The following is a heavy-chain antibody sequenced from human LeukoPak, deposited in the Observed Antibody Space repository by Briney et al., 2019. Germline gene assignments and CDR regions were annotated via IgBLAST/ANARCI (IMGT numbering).Heavy chain of an antibody. J-gene: IGHJ4*02. CDR2: ITGSGSGI. CDR1: GFTFSDYA. CDR3: AKWGDYDVLTGYYVSDY. Sequence: GGSLRLSCAASGFTFSDYAMSWVRQAPGKGLEWVSAITGSGSGIYYADSMKSRFTISRDNSKNTLYLQINSLRAEDTAVYYCAKWGDYDVLTGYYVSDYWGQGTLVTVSS. V-gene: IGHV3-23*01. D-gene: IGHD3-9*01.